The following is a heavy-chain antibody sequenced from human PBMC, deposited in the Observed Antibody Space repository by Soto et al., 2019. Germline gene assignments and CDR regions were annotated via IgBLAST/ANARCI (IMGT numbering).Heavy chain of an antibody. D-gene: IGHD4-17*01. J-gene: IGHJ6*02. V-gene: IGHV5-51*01. Sequence: GESLKISCKGSGYSFTSYWIGWVRQMPGKGLEWMGIIYPGDSDTRYSPSFQGQVTISADKSISTAYLQWSSPKASDTAMYYCARVADYGDYTANYYGMDVWGQGTTVTVSS. CDR3: ARVADYGDYTANYYGMDV. CDR2: IYPGDSDT. CDR1: GYSFTSYW.